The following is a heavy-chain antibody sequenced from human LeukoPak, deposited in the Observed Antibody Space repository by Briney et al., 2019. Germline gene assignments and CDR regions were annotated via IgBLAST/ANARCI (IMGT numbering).Heavy chain of an antibody. CDR2: ISGSGGST. CDR3: AKGGGFWSGYPVDY. J-gene: IGHJ4*02. Sequence: GGSLRLSCAASGFTFSSYAMSWVRQAPGKGLEWVPAISGSGGSTYYADSVKGRFSISRDNSKNTLYLQMNSLRAEDTAVYYCAKGGGFWSGYPVDYWGQGTLVTVSS. V-gene: IGHV3-23*01. D-gene: IGHD3-3*01. CDR1: GFTFSSYA.